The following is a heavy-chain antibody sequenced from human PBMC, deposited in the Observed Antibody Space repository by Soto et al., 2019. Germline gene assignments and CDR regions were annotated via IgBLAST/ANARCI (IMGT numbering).Heavy chain of an antibody. CDR3: ARLLTYYYDSSGKNYDY. CDR1: GFTFSSYA. CDR2: ISYDGSNK. D-gene: IGHD3-22*01. Sequence: QVQLVESGGGVVQPGRSLRLSCAASGFTFSSYAMHWVRQAPGKGLEWVAVISYDGSNKYYADSVKGRFTISRDNSKNTLYLQMNSLRAEDTAVYYCARLLTYYYDSSGKNYDYWGQGTLVTVSS. V-gene: IGHV3-30-3*01. J-gene: IGHJ4*02.